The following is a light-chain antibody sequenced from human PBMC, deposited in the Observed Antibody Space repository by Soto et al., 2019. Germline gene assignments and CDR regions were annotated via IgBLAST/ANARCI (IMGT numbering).Light chain of an antibody. CDR1: SSDVGGYNY. J-gene: IGLJ3*02. CDR2: EVS. V-gene: IGLV2-14*01. Sequence: QSALTQPASVSGSPGQSITISCTGTSSDVGGYNYVSWYQQHPGKAPKLMIYEVSNRPSGVSNRFSGSKSGNTASLTISGLQAEDEADYYCQSYDSSLSVRVFGGGTKLTVL. CDR3: QSYDSSLSVRV.